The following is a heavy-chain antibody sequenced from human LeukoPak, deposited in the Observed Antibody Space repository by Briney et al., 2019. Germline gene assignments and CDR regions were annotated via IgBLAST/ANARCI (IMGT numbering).Heavy chain of an antibody. Sequence: TSVKVSCKASGGTFSSYAISWVRQAPGQGLEWMGRIIPILGIANYAQNFLGRVTIGPNQPLSTACMELSSLRYEETAVCYCARVSSGMGLMVSGIYFDYWGQGTLVTVSS. D-gene: IGHD2-8*01. CDR1: GGTFSSYA. CDR3: ARVSSGMGLMVSGIYFDY. V-gene: IGHV1-69*04. CDR2: IIPILGIA. J-gene: IGHJ4*02.